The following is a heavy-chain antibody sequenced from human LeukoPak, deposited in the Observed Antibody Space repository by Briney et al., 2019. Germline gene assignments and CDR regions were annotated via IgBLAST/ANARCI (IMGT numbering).Heavy chain of an antibody. CDR2: IVGGDGGT. CDR3: ARGALYYMDV. V-gene: IGHV3-23*01. Sequence: ETLSLTCAVYGGSFSGYYWSWIRQPPGKGLEWVSGIVGGDGGTYYADSVKGRFIISRDNSKNTLYVQMNSLRAEDTAVYYCARGALYYMDVWGKGTTVTISS. CDR1: GGSFSGYY. J-gene: IGHJ6*03.